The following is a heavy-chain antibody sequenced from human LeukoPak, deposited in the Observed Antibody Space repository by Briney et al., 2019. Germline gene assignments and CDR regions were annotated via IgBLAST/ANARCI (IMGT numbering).Heavy chain of an antibody. V-gene: IGHV4-59*11. CDR2: LYYSGST. J-gene: IGHJ5*02. Sequence: SETLSLTCSVSGGSISSHSWNWIRQPPGKGVEWIGYLYYSGSTNYNPSLKSRVTISGDTSRNQFSLKLSSVTAADKAVYYCARGFLEWLPNSWFDPWGQGTLVTVSS. CDR1: GGSISSHS. CDR3: ARGFLEWLPNSWFDP. D-gene: IGHD3-3*01.